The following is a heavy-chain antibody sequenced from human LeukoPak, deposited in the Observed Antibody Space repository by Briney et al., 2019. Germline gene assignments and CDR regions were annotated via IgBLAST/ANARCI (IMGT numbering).Heavy chain of an antibody. CDR1: GGSISSYY. CDR3: ARVGRLDSSSWYMGNWFDP. J-gene: IGHJ5*02. D-gene: IGHD6-13*01. V-gene: IGHV4-4*07. Sequence: SETLSLTCTVSGGSISSYYWSWIRQPAGKGLEWIGRIYTSGSTNYNPSLKSRVTMSVDTSKNQFSLKLSSVTAADTAVYYCARVGRLDSSSWYMGNWFDPWGQGTLVTVSS. CDR2: IYTSGST.